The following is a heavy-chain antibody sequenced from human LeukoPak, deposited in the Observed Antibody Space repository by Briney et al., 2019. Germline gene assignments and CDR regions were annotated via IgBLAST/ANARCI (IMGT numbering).Heavy chain of an antibody. CDR3: ARGRAAVAGYYMDV. CDR1: GFTFSTYT. J-gene: IGHJ6*03. V-gene: IGHV3-74*01. D-gene: IGHD6-19*01. Sequence: PGGSLRLSCAGSGFTFSTYTLNWVRQAPGKGLVWVSRINTDGTSTTYADSVKGRFTISRDNAKNTLYLQINSLRAEDTAVYYCARGRAAVAGYYMDVWGKGTTVTVSS. CDR2: INTDGTST.